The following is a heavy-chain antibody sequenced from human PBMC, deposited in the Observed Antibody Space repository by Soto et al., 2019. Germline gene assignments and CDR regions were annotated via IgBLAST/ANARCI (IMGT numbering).Heavy chain of an antibody. CDR3: ARRLVTTLQFDY. V-gene: IGHV2-5*02. CDR1: GLSLSTSGVG. Sequence: QITLKESGPTLVNPTQTLTLTCTFSGLSLSTSGVGVGWIRQPPGKTLEWLALIYWDDDKRYSPSLKNRLTITRDAYKNQVVLTMTNMEPVDTATYYCARRLVTTLQFDYWGQGILVTVSS. CDR2: IYWDDDK. J-gene: IGHJ4*02. D-gene: IGHD4-17*01.